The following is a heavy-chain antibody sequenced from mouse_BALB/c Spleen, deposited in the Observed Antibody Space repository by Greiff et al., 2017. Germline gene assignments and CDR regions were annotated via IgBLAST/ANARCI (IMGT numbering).Heavy chain of an antibody. D-gene: IGHD1-1*01. CDR2: ISSGSSTI. CDR3: ARGITTRYFDY. CDR1: GFTFSSFG. J-gene: IGHJ2*01. Sequence: EVQGVESGGGLVQPGGSRKLSCAASGFTFSSFGMHWVRQAPEKGLEWVAYISSGSSTIYYADTVKGRFTISRDNPKNTLFLQMTSLRSEDTAMYYCARGITTRYFDYWGQGTTLTVSS. V-gene: IGHV5-17*02.